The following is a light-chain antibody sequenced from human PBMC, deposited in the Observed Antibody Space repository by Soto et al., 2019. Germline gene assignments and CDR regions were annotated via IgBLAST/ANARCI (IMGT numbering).Light chain of an antibody. CDR2: NNN. Sequence: QSVLTQPPSASETPGQKVTISCSGSASNIGSNPVNWYSQLPGAAPKLLIYNNNRRPSGVPGRFSGSKSGTSASLAISGLQSEDESVYFWAAWEDTLDGPLFGGGTKLTVL. CDR1: ASNIGSNP. V-gene: IGLV1-44*01. CDR3: AAWEDTLDGPL. J-gene: IGLJ2*01.